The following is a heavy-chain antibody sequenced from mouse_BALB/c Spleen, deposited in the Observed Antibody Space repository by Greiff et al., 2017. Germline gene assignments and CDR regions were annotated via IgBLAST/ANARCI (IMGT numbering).Heavy chain of an antibody. V-gene: IGHV3-2*02. Sequence: EVNLVESGPGLVKPSQSLSLTCTVTGYSITSDYAWNWIRQFPGNKLEWMGYISYSGSTSYNPSLKSRISITRDTSKNQFFLQLNSVTTEDTATYYCASPYYYGSSYYAMDYWGQGTSVTVSS. D-gene: IGHD1-1*01. CDR1: GYSITSDYA. J-gene: IGHJ4*01. CDR3: ASPYYYGSSYYAMDY. CDR2: ISYSGST.